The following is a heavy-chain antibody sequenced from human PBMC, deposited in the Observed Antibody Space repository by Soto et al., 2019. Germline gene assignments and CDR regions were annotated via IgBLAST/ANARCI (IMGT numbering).Heavy chain of an antibody. Sequence: SETLSLTCTVSGGSISSGGYYWSWIRQHPGKGLEWIGYIYYSGSTYYNPSLKSRVTISVDTSKNQFSLKLSSVTAADTAVYYCARAYGDYAHFDYWGQGTLVTVSS. CDR1: GGSISSGGYY. D-gene: IGHD4-17*01. CDR2: IYYSGST. CDR3: ARAYGDYAHFDY. J-gene: IGHJ4*02. V-gene: IGHV4-31*03.